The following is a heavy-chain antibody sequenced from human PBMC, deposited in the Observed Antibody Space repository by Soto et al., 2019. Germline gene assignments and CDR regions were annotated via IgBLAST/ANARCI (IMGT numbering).Heavy chain of an antibody. CDR3: ATISVASNTEC. V-gene: IGHV3-23*01. J-gene: IGHJ4*02. D-gene: IGHD3-3*01. CDR2: TSSNGAAT. Sequence: GGSLRLSCAASGFTFSSDAMSWVRQAPGKGLDWVSSTSSNGAATYYGDSVRGRFTFSRDNSKNMLYLQMNSLTAGDTAVYYCATISVASNTECWGQGTQVTVSS. CDR1: GFTFSSDA.